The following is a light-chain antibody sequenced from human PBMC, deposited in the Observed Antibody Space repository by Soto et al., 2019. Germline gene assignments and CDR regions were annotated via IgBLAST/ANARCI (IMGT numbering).Light chain of an antibody. Sequence: AIRMTHSPSSFSASTGDRVTITCRASQDISSYLAWYQQKPGKAPKLLIYAASTLQSGVPSTFSGSGSGTDFALTISCLQSEDLATYYCQQYYNYPYTFGQGTKLEIK. J-gene: IGKJ2*01. CDR3: QQYYNYPYT. V-gene: IGKV1-8*01. CDR2: AAS. CDR1: QDISSY.